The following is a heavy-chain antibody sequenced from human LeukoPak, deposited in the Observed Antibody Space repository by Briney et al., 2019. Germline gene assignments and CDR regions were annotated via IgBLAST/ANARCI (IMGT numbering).Heavy chain of an antibody. CDR2: ISPSCWST. D-gene: IGHD5-24*01. J-gene: IGHJ5*02. CDR3: ARDNSVRDEAWWFNP. V-gene: IGHV1-46*01. Sequence: ASVKVSCKAFVCTFTNNYMHWVRQPPRQEREWMGVISPSCWSTIHPQKLQGRVTLTRDMSTSTDYLELSSLRSEDTAVYYCARDNSVRDEAWWFNPWGQGTLVTVSS. CDR1: VCTFTNNY.